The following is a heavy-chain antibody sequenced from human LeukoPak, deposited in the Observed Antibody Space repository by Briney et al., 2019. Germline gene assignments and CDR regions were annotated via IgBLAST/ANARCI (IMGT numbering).Heavy chain of an antibody. CDR3: ARSRGYSYADY. J-gene: IGHJ4*02. D-gene: IGHD5-18*01. CDR2: INHSDST. Sequence: PSETLSLTCAVYGGSFSGYYWSWIRQPPGKGREWIGEINHSDSTNYNPSLKSRVTISIDTSKNLFSLKLSSVTAADTAVYYCARSRGYSYADYWGQGTLVTVSS. CDR1: GGSFSGYY. V-gene: IGHV4-34*01.